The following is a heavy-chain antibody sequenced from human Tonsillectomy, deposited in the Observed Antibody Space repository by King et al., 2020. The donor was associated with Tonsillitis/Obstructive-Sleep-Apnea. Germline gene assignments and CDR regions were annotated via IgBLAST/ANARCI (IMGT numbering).Heavy chain of an antibody. Sequence: QLVQSGAEVKKPGSSVKVSCKASGGTFSSYAISWVRQAPGQGLEWMGGIIPIFGTANYAQKFQGRITITADESTSTAYMELSSLGSEDTAVYYCARGGGSILDYYYYMDVWGKGTTVTVSS. V-gene: IGHV1-69*01. CDR3: ARGGGSILDYYYYMDV. CDR2: IIPIFGTA. D-gene: IGHD2-21*01. J-gene: IGHJ6*03. CDR1: GGTFSSYA.